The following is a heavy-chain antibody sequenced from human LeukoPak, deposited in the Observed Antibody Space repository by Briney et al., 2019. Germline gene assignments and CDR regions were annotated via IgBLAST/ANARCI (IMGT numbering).Heavy chain of an antibody. V-gene: IGHV3-7*01. CDR3: ATLDPTKMALTDY. CDR2: IKQDGSEK. Sequence: PGGSLRLSCAASGFTFSSYWMSWVRQAPGKGLEWVANIKQDGSEKYYVDSVKGRFTISRDNAKNSLYLQMNSLRAEDTAVYYCATLDPTKMALTDYWGQGTLVTVSS. D-gene: IGHD5-24*01. J-gene: IGHJ4*02. CDR1: GFTFSSYW.